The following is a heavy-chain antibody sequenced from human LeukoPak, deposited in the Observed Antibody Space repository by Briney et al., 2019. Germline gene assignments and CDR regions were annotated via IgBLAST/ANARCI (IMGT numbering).Heavy chain of an antibody. V-gene: IGHV1-18*01. J-gene: IGHJ6*03. CDR1: GYSFSSYG. CDR3: ASLTSSSSVVNYMDV. D-gene: IGHD6-6*01. CDR2: ISAYNGDT. Sequence: ASVKVSCKASGYSFSSYGISWVRQAPGQGLEWMGWISAYNGDTHYAQKFQGRVTMTRDMSTSTVYMELSSLRSEDTAVYYCASLTSSSSVVNYMDVWGKGTMVTVSS.